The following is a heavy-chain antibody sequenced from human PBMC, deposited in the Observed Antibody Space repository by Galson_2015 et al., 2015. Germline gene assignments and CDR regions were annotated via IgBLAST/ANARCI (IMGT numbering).Heavy chain of an antibody. D-gene: IGHD3/OR15-3a*01. V-gene: IGHV3-30*03. J-gene: IGHJ3*02. CDR1: GFTFSSYG. CDR3: ARRLDVDWRYGDWSTAFDI. CDR2: ISYDGSNK. Sequence: SLRLSCAASGFTFSSYGMHWVRQAPGKGLEWVAVISYDGSNKYYADSVKGRFTISRDNSKNTLYLQMNSLRAEDTAVYYCARRLDVDWRYGDWSTAFDIWGQGTMVTVSS.